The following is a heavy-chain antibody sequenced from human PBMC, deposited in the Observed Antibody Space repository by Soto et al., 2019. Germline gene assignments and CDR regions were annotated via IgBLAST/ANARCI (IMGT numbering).Heavy chain of an antibody. CDR2: ISSTGSSM. D-gene: IGHD3-3*01. J-gene: IGHJ4*02. CDR3: ARGGVDFWSGYWGVDY. Sequence: GRSLRRWCAASGFTFSDYYMRWIRQAPWQGLEWVSHISSTGSSMYYVGSVRGRFIISRYNANNSLYLEMNSLRAEDTAVYYCARGGVDFWSGYWGVDYWGQGTLVTVSS. V-gene: IGHV3-11*01. CDR1: GFTFSDYY.